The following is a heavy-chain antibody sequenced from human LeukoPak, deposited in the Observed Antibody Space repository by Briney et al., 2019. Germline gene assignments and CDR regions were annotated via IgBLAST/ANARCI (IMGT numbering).Heavy chain of an antibody. CDR2: INPNRGGT. Sequence: ASVKVSCKASGYTFTGYYMHWVRQAPGQGLEWMGWINPNRGGTNYAQKFQGRVTMTRDTSISTAYMELSRLTFDDTAVYYCARDGGYGSGSYRVYYYYMDVWGKGTTVTVSS. D-gene: IGHD3-10*01. J-gene: IGHJ6*03. V-gene: IGHV1-2*02. CDR3: ARDGGYGSGSYRVYYYYMDV. CDR1: GYTFTGYY.